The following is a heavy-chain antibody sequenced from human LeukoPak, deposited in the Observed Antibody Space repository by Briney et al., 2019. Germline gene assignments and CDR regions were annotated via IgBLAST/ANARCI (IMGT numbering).Heavy chain of an antibody. V-gene: IGHV3-30*18. CDR3: AKDWHYDILTGYYGYYDSSGYTGPFDI. CDR2: ISYDGSNK. CDR1: GFTFSSYG. Sequence: GRSLRLSCAASGFTFSSYGMHWVRQAPGKGLEWVAVISYDGSNKYYADSVKGRFTISRDNSKNTLYLQMNSLRAEDTAVYYCAKDWHYDILTGYYGYYDSSGYTGPFDIWGQGTMVTVSS. D-gene: IGHD3-9*01. J-gene: IGHJ3*02.